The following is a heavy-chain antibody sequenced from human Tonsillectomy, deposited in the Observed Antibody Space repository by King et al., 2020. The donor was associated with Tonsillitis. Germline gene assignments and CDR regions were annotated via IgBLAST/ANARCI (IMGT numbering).Heavy chain of an antibody. D-gene: IGHD3-10*01. J-gene: IGHJ5*02. V-gene: IGHV5-51*01. CDR3: ARLSGGFGEFDWFDP. CDR1: GYSFAYYW. Sequence: VQLVESGAEVKKPGESLKISCKGSGYSFAYYWIGWVRQMPGNGLEWMGIIFPGDSDTRYSPSFQGQVTISADKSIRTAYLQWSSLKASDTAMYNCARLSGGFGEFDWFDPWGQGTLVTVSS. CDR2: IFPGDSDT.